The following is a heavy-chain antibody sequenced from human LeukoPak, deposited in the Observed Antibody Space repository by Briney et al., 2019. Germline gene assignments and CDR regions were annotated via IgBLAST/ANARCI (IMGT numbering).Heavy chain of an antibody. Sequence: SETLSLTCAVYGGSFSGYYWSWIRQPPGKGLEWIGEINHSGSTNYNPSLKSRVTISVDTSKNQFSLKLSSMTAADTAVYYCAREETYYDILTGYSYWGQGTLVTVSS. CDR3: AREETYYDILTGYSY. J-gene: IGHJ4*02. D-gene: IGHD3-9*01. V-gene: IGHV4-34*01. CDR1: GGSFSGYY. CDR2: INHSGST.